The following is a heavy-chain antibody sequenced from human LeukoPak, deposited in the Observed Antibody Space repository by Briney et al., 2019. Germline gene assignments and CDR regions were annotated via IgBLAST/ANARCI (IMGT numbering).Heavy chain of an antibody. J-gene: IGHJ6*03. V-gene: IGHV3-21*01. CDR3: ARDRGGKDYYYYYMDV. Sequence: KSGGSLRLSCAASGFTFSSYSMNWVRQAPGKGLEWVSSISSSSSYIYYADSVKGRFTISRDNAKNSLYLQMNSLRAEDTAVYYCARDRGGKDYYYYYMDVWGKGTTVTVSS. CDR2: ISSSSSYI. CDR1: GFTFSSYS. D-gene: IGHD3-10*01.